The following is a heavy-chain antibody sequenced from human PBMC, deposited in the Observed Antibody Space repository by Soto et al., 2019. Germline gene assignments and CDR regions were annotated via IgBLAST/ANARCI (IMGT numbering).Heavy chain of an antibody. J-gene: IGHJ5*02. D-gene: IGHD2-15*01. Sequence: GGSLRLSCAASGFTFSDYYMSWIRQAPGKGLEWVSYISSSSSYTNYADSVKGRFTISRDNAKNSLYLQMNSLRAEDTAVYYCARVLDIVVVVAASNWFDPWGQGTLVTVSS. CDR2: ISSSSSYT. V-gene: IGHV3-11*06. CDR3: ARVLDIVVVVAASNWFDP. CDR1: GFTFSDYY.